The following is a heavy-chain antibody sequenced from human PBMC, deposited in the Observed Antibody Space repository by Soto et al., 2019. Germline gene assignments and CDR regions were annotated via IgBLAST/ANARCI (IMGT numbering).Heavy chain of an antibody. CDR2: IYHSGKT. D-gene: IGHD3-22*01. CDR1: AGSIRSGTHY. Sequence: VQLQESGPGLVKPSQTLSLTCTVSAGSIRSGTHYWSWIRQHPGKGLEWIGHIYHSGKTYYNPSLESRVTPSVDTSKNQSSLKVSAVTAADTAVYYCARVEVASIGYDYWGQGTLVIVSS. V-gene: IGHV4-31*03. J-gene: IGHJ4*02. CDR3: ARVEVASIGYDY.